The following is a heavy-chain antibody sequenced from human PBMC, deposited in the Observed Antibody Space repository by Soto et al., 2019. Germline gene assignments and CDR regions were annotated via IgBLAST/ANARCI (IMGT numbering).Heavy chain of an antibody. V-gene: IGHV5-51*01. CDR2: IYPGDSDT. J-gene: IGHJ4*02. CDR1: GYSFTSYW. D-gene: IGHD6-19*01. CDR3: ARNSDAYSSGWYDD. Sequence: PGASLKISCTGSGYSFTSYWIGWVRQMPGKGLEWMGIIYPGDSDTRYSPSFQGQVTISADKSISTAYLQWSSLKASDTAMYYCARNSDAYSSGWYDDWGQGTLVTVSS.